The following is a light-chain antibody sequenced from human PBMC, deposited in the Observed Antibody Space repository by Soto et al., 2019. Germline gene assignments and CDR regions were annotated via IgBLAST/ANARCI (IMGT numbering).Light chain of an antibody. CDR2: EDN. CDR1: SGSIASNY. Sequence: NLMLTKPHSVSESPGTTVTIACTRSSGSIASNYVQWYQQRPGSSPTTVIYEDNQRPSGVPERFSGSIDSSSNSASLTISGLKTEDEADYDCQSYDSHCVFCGGTKLTV. J-gene: IGLJ3*02. V-gene: IGLV6-57*01. CDR3: QSYDSHCV.